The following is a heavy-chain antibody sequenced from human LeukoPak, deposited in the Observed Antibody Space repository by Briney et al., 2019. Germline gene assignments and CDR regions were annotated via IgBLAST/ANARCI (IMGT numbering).Heavy chain of an antibody. Sequence: KSGGSLRLSCEASEFTFSSYSMNWVRQAPGKGLEWVSSISSSSSYIYYADSVKGRFTISRDNAKNSLFLQMNSLRAEDTAVYYCARELVVVGPTATSQFDPWGQGTLVIVSS. D-gene: IGHD2-2*01. CDR3: ARELVVVGPTATSQFDP. J-gene: IGHJ5*02. CDR2: ISSSSSYI. CDR1: EFTFSSYS. V-gene: IGHV3-21*01.